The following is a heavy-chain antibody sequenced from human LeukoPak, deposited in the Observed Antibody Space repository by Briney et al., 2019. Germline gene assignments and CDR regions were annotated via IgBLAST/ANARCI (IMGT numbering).Heavy chain of an antibody. V-gene: IGHV4-59*08. D-gene: IGHD6-13*01. CDR3: ARAIAAAPDY. J-gene: IGHJ4*02. CDR1: GGSISSYY. Sequence: SETLSLTCTVSGGSISSYYWSWIRQPPGKGLEWIGYIYYSGSTNYNPSLKSRVTISVDTSKNQFSLKLSSVTAADAAVYYCARAIAAAPDYWGQGTLVTVSS. CDR2: IYYSGST.